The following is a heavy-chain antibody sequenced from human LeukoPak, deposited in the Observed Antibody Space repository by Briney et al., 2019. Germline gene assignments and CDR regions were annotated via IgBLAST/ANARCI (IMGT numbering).Heavy chain of an antibody. CDR3: SRRAGAYSPPYDY. CDR1: GFTFSSNS. D-gene: IGHD4/OR15-4a*01. Sequence: GGSLRLSCTVSGFTFSSNSMRWGRQAPGKGVEGGSFIYSDNTHYSYSVTGRCTISIDNAKNSMYFHMKSSTVEDTAGDYYSRRAGAYSPPYDYWGQEPWSPSP. V-gene: IGHV3-53*01. CDR2: IYSDNT. J-gene: IGHJ4*01.